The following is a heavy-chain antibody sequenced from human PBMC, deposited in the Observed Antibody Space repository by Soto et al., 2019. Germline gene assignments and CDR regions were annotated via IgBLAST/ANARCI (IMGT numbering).Heavy chain of an antibody. CDR3: ARDLGYYDSSGYYSHYYYYGMDX. V-gene: IGHV3-74*01. J-gene: IGHJ6*02. Sequence: GGSLRLSCAASGFTFSSYWMHWVRQAPGKGLVWVSRINSDGSSTIYADSVKGRFTISRDNAKNTLYLQMNSLRAEDTAVYYCARDLGYYDSSGYYSHYYYYGMDXWGQGTTLTVS. D-gene: IGHD3-22*01. CDR2: INSDGSST. CDR1: GFTFSSYW.